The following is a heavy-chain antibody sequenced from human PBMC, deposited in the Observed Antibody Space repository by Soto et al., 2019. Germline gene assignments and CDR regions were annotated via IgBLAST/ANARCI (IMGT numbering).Heavy chain of an antibody. CDR3: ARHRVPSVYDPIPGCFDS. Sequence: QLQLQESGPGLVKPSETLSLTCTVSGGSLSSSSSYWGWIRQPPGKGLEWIGSMSYSGSTYHNPSLQSRVTLSVDTSQSRFSLTPTSVTAADTAVYYCARHRVPSVYDPIPGCFDSWGQGILVTASS. D-gene: IGHD5-12*01. J-gene: IGHJ4*02. CDR1: GGSLSSSSSY. V-gene: IGHV4-39*01. CDR2: MSYSGST.